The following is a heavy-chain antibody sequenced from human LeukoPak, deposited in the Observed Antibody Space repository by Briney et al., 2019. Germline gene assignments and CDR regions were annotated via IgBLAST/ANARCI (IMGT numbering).Heavy chain of an antibody. J-gene: IGHJ4*02. CDR3: AREGMIRASGLDY. Sequence: GGSLRLSCAASGFTFSSYAMHWVRQAPGKGLEYVSAISSNGGSTYYANSVKGRFTISRDNSKNTLYLQMGSLRAEDIAVYYCAREGMIRASGLDYWGQGTLVTVSS. CDR1: GFTFSSYA. D-gene: IGHD3-22*01. V-gene: IGHV3-64*01. CDR2: ISSNGGST.